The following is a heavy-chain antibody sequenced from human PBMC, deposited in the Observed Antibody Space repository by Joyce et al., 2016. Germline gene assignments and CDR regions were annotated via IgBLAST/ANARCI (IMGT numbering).Heavy chain of an antibody. CDR3: ARSSYTNGIFDY. Sequence: EVQLVESGGGLVKPGGSLRLSCVASGFTFSSYGMSWVRQAAGKGVECVSSLSSRSSYIKYTDSVKGRFTISRDNAKNSLYLQMNSLRVEDTAVYYCARSSYTNGIFDYWGQGTLVTVSS. D-gene: IGHD2-8*01. J-gene: IGHJ4*02. V-gene: IGHV3-21*01. CDR1: GFTFSSYG. CDR2: LSSRSSYI.